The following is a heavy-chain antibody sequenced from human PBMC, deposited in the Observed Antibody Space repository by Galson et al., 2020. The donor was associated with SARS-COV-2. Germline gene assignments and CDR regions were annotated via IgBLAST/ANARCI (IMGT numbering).Heavy chain of an antibody. Sequence: GESLKISCAASGFTFSSYAMHWVRQAPGKGLEWVAVISYDGSNKYYADSVKGRFTISRENAKNSLYLQMNSLRAGDTAVYYCARGDGYSWYYFDYWGQGTLVTVSS. CDR1: GFTFSSYA. J-gene: IGHJ4*02. D-gene: IGHD4-4*01. CDR3: ARGDGYSWYYFDY. CDR2: ISYDGSNK. V-gene: IGHV3-30*14.